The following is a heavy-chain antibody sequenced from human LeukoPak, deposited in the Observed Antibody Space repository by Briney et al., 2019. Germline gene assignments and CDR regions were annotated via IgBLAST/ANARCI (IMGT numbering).Heavy chain of an antibody. J-gene: IGHJ4*02. D-gene: IGHD5-24*01. CDR2: IGIDSGNT. Sequence: GGSLGLSCAASGFTFSDYSMNWVRQAPGKGLEWISYIGIDSGNTNYADSVKGRFTISGDKAKNSLYLQMNSLRVEDTAVYYCARDYKYAFDNWGQGTLVTVSS. CDR1: GFTFSDYS. CDR3: ARDYKYAFDN. V-gene: IGHV3-48*01.